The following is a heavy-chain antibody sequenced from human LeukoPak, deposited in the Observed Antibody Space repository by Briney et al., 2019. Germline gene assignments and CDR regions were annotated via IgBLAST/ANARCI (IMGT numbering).Heavy chain of an antibody. CDR2: IIPILGIA. V-gene: IGHV1-69*04. CDR1: GGTSSSYT. Sequence: SVKVSCKASGGTSSSYTISWVRQAPGQGLEWMGRIIPILGIANYAQKFQGRVTITADKSTSTAYMELSSLRSEDTAVYYCARDPGYYDSSGYYYYGMDVWGQGTTVTVSS. J-gene: IGHJ6*02. D-gene: IGHD3-22*01. CDR3: ARDPGYYDSSGYYYYGMDV.